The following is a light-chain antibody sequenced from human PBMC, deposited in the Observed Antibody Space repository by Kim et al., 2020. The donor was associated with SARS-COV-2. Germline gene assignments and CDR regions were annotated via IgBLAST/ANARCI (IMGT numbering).Light chain of an antibody. CDR2: AAS. CDR1: QNIRYY. J-gene: IGKJ1*01. Sequence: DIQMTQSPSSLSPSVGDRVTITCRAGQNIRYYLSWYQQKPGKAPKLLIYAASSLQNGVSSRFSGSGSGTDFSLTISSLQPEDLATYYCLQSYSAPWTFGQGTKVDIK. CDR3: LQSYSAPWT. V-gene: IGKV1-39*01.